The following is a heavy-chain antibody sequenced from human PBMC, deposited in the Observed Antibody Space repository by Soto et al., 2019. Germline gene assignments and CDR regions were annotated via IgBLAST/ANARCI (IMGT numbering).Heavy chain of an antibody. J-gene: IGHJ4*02. D-gene: IGHD1-26*01. CDR3: AREYGGSRVFDY. CDR1: GYTFTKYF. Sequence: GASVKVSCKTSGYTFTKYFIHWVRQAPGQGLEWMAIINPSADSTNYAQKFQGRVTVTRDTSTSTVYMELRSLRSEDTAVYYCAREYGGSRVFDYWGQGTLVTVSS. V-gene: IGHV1-46*01. CDR2: INPSADST.